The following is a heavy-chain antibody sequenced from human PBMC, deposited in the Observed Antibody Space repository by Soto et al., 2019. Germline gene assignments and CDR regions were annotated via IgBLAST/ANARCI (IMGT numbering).Heavy chain of an antibody. CDR1: GYTFTGYY. CDR2: IKPNSGGT. J-gene: IGHJ4*02. Sequence: QVQLVQSGAEVKKPGASVKVSCKASGYTFTGYYMHWVRQDPGQGLEWMGWIKPNSGGTDYAQKFQGRVTMTRDTSISTAYMELSRLRSDDTAVYYCARGTYYDILTGPIDYWGQGTLVIVSS. V-gene: IGHV1-2*02. D-gene: IGHD3-9*01. CDR3: ARGTYYDILTGPIDY.